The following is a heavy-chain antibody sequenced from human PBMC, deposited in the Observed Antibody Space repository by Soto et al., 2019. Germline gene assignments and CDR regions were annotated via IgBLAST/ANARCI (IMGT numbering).Heavy chain of an antibody. CDR1: GFTFNSYG. D-gene: IGHD2-2*01. CDR2: LAYHGRNE. CDR3: AKSYWPSINAVLTSAIDH. V-gene: IGHV3-30*18. Sequence: GGSLRLSCAASGFTFNSYGMYWIRQAPGKGLEWVAGLAYHGRNEYYAHSVKGRFTTSRDNSNSTLFLQMNSLRPEDTAVYYCAKSYWPSINAVLTSAIDHWGRGTLVTVS. J-gene: IGHJ4*02.